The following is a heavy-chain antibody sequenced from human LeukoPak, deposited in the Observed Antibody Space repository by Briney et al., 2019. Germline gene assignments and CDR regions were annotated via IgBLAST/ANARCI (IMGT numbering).Heavy chain of an antibody. Sequence: KPGGSLRLSCAASGFTFDDYPMHWVRHVPGKGLEWISLISGDGGTAYYADSFKGRFTISRDSSKNSLFLQMNSLRTEDTALYYCAKDYYWGQGTLVTVSS. CDR2: ISGDGGTA. V-gene: IGHV3-43*02. CDR3: AKDYY. J-gene: IGHJ4*02. CDR1: GFTFDDYP.